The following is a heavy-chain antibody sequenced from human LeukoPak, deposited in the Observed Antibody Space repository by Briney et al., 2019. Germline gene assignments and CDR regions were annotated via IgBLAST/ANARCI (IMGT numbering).Heavy chain of an antibody. V-gene: IGHV4-39*02. J-gene: IGHJ4*02. CDR2: IYYSGST. CDR1: GGSISSSSYY. CDR3: ARDPVGYCTNGVCYRGSFDY. Sequence: SETLSLTCTVSGGSISSSSYYWGWIRQPPGKGLEWIGSIYYSGSTYYNPSLKSRVTISVDTSKNQFSLKLSSVTAADTAVYYCARDPVGYCTNGVCYRGSFDYWGQGTLVTVSS. D-gene: IGHD2-8*01.